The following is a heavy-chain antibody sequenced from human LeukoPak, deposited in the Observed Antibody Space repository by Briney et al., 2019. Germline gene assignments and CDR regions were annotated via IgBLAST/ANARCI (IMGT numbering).Heavy chain of an antibody. J-gene: IGHJ5*02. D-gene: IGHD2-2*01. V-gene: IGHV1-8*03. CDR3: ARGYCTSTSCSFDP. CDR2: MNPHSGNT. Sequence: ASVKVSCKASGYTFSNYDINWVRRATGQGLEWMGWMNPHSGNTGYAQKFQGRITITRNTSISTAYMELSSLRSEDTAVYYCARGYCTSTSCSFDPWGQGTLVTVSS. CDR1: GYTFSNYD.